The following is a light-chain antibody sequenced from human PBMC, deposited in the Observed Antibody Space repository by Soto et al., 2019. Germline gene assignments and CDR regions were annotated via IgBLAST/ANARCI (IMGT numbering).Light chain of an antibody. CDR2: EVS. CDR3: SSYTSSSSYV. V-gene: IGLV2-14*01. Sequence: QSALTQPASVSGSPGQSITISCTGTSSDVGGYNYVSWYQQHPGKAPRLMIYEVSNRPSGVSNRFSGSKSGNTASLTISGLQAEDEADYYCSSYTSSSSYVFGGGIKLTVL. J-gene: IGLJ1*01. CDR1: SSDVGGYNY.